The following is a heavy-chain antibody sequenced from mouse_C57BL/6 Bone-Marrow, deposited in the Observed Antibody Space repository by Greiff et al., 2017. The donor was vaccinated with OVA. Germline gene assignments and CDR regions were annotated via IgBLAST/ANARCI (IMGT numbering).Heavy chain of an antibody. V-gene: IGHV1-81*01. CDR3: ARETTGVAPYAMDY. J-gene: IGHJ4*01. CDR1: GYTFTSYG. Sequence: QVQLQQSGAELARPGASVKLSCKASGYTFTSYGISWVKQRTGQGLEWIGEIYPRSGNTYYNEKFKGQATLTADKSSSTAYMELRSLTSDDSAVYFCARETTGVAPYAMDYWGQGTSVTVSS. D-gene: IGHD1-1*01. CDR2: IYPRSGNT.